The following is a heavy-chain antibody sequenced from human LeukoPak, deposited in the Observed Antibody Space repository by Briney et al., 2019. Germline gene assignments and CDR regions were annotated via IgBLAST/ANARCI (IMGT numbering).Heavy chain of an antibody. CDR1: GFSFISYA. D-gene: IGHD2-15*01. V-gene: IGHV3-30*02. CDR2: MRSDGSDI. Sequence: PGGSLTLSCAASGFSFISYAMLWFRQAPGKGLEWVAFMRSDGSDIFYAESLKGRFTISRDNGKKTLFLQMNSLRAEDTAVYYCARDDYSFASENWGQGALVTVSS. CDR3: ARDDYSFASEN. J-gene: IGHJ4*02.